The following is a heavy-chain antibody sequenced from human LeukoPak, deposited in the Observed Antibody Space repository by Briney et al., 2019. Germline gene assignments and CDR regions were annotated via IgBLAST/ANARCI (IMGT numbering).Heavy chain of an antibody. Sequence: GGSLRLSCAASGFTFSSYAMHWVRQAPGKGLEWVAVISYDGSNKYYADSVKGRFTISRDNSKNTLYLQMNSLRAEDTAVYYCARDYDFWSGYYLFSYGMDVWGQGTTVTVSS. CDR1: GFTFSSYA. CDR2: ISYDGSNK. J-gene: IGHJ6*02. CDR3: ARDYDFWSGYYLFSYGMDV. D-gene: IGHD3-3*01. V-gene: IGHV3-30-3*01.